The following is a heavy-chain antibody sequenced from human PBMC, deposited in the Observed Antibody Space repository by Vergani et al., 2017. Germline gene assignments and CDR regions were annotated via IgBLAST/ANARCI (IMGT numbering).Heavy chain of an antibody. V-gene: IGHV4-59*01. J-gene: IGHJ5*02. CDR1: GGSISSYY. Sequence: QVQLQESGPGLVKPSETLSLTCTVSGGSISSYYWSWIRQPPGKGLEWIGYIYYSGSTNYNPSLKSRVTISVDTSKNQFSLKRSSVTAADTAVDYCARDHAGLLGFGGGFDPWGQGTLVTVSS. CDR3: ARDHAGLLGFGGGFDP. CDR2: IYYSGST. D-gene: IGHD3-10*01.